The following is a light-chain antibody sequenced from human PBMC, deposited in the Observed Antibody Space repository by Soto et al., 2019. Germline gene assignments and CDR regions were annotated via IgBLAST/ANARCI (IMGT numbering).Light chain of an antibody. CDR2: GHN. CDR1: SSSIGSNT. J-gene: IGLJ2*01. CDR3: AAWDDSLNGRV. Sequence: QSVLTQPPSASGTPGQRVTISCSGSSSSIGSNTVNWYQQLQGAAPKLLIYGHNQRPSGVPDRFSGSKSGTSASLAISGLQSEDEADYFWAAWDDSLNGRVFGGGTKLTVL. V-gene: IGLV1-44*01.